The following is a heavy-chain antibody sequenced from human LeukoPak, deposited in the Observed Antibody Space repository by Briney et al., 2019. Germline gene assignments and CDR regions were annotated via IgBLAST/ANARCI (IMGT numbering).Heavy chain of an antibody. CDR1: GYTFTSYA. Sequence: ASVKVSGKASGYTFTSYAMHWVRQAPGQRIEWMGWINAGNGNTKYSQKFQGRVTITRDTSASTAYMELSSLRSEDTAVYYCAREGYSYGGYYFDYWGQGTLVTVSS. D-gene: IGHD5-18*01. CDR2: INAGNGNT. J-gene: IGHJ4*02. V-gene: IGHV1-3*01. CDR3: AREGYSYGGYYFDY.